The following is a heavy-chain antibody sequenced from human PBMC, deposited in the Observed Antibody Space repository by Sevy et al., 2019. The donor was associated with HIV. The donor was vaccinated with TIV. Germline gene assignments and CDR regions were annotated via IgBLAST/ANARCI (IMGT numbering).Heavy chain of an antibody. Sequence: GGSLRLSCAASGFTFSSYSMNWVRQAPGKGLEWVSYISSSSSTIYYADSVKGRFTISRDNAKNSLYLQMNSVRAEDTAVYYCAALYASGDIVVVPGGMDVWGQGTTVTVSS. J-gene: IGHJ6*02. CDR3: AALYASGDIVVVPGGMDV. CDR1: GFTFSSYS. CDR2: ISSSSSTI. V-gene: IGHV3-48*01. D-gene: IGHD2-2*01.